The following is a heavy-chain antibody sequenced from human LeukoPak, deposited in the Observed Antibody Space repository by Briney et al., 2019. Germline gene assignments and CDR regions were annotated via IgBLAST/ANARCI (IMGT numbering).Heavy chain of an antibody. D-gene: IGHD1-14*01. J-gene: IGHJ6*03. Sequence: GGSLRLSCAASGFTFSSYWMSWVRQAPGKGLEWVANIKQDGSEKYYVDSVKGRFTISRDNAKNSLLLQMNSLRAEDTAVYYCARDQVLTGTTWYYYYMDVWGKGTTVTVSS. CDR1: GFTFSSYW. V-gene: IGHV3-7*01. CDR2: IKQDGSEK. CDR3: ARDQVLTGTTWYYYYMDV.